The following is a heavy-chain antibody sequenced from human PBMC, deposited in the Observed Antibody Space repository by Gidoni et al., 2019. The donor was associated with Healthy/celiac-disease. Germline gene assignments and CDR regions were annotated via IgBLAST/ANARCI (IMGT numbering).Heavy chain of an antibody. V-gene: IGHV4-34*01. CDR3: ASLDYGGNSAPAPFDY. Sequence: QVQLQQWGAGLLKPSEPLSLTCAVYGGSFSGYYWSWIRQPPGKGLEWIGEINHSGSTNYNPSLKSRVTISVDTSKNQFSLKLSSVTAADTAVYYCASLDYGGNSAPAPFDYWGQGTLVTVSS. CDR2: INHSGST. J-gene: IGHJ4*02. D-gene: IGHD4-17*01. CDR1: GGSFSGYY.